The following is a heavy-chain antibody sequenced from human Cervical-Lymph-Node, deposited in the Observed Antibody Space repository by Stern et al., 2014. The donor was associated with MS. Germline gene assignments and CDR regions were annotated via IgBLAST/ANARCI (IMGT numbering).Heavy chain of an antibody. Sequence: VQLVQSGAEVKKPGSSVKVSCKASGGTFSNYAISWVRQAPGQGLEWIGWIMPIFGTATYAQKFQGRVTITADAPTSTAYMELSSLRSEDTAVYFCASLLGRIAVASVDYWGQGTLVTVSS. D-gene: IGHD6-19*01. V-gene: IGHV1-69*01. CDR1: GGTFSNYA. CDR2: IMPIFGTA. CDR3: ASLLGRIAVASVDY. J-gene: IGHJ4*02.